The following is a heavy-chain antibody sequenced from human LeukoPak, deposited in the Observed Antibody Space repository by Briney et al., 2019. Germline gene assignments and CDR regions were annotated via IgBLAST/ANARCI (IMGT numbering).Heavy chain of an antibody. V-gene: IGHV4-30-4*02. J-gene: IGHJ6*03. CDR1: GGSISSGDYY. Sequence: SETLSLTCTVSGGSISSGDYYWSWIRQPPGKGLEWIGYIYYSGSTYYNPSLKSRVTISVDTSKNQFSLKLSSVTAADTAVYYCAKAGNWGGYYYYLDVWGKGATVTVSS. CDR2: IYYSGST. CDR3: AKAGNWGGYYYYLDV. D-gene: IGHD7-27*01.